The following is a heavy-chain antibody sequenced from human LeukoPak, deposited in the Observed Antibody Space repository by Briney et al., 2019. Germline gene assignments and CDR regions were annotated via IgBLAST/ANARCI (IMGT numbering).Heavy chain of an antibody. Sequence: GGSLRLSCAASGFTFSSYAMSWVRQAPGKGLEWVSVISGSDTGTYYADSVKGRFTISRDNSKNTLYLQMNSLRAEDTAVYYCARYDSSLDYWGQGTLVTVSS. J-gene: IGHJ4*02. V-gene: IGHV3-23*01. CDR2: ISGSDTGT. D-gene: IGHD6-13*01. CDR1: GFTFSSYA. CDR3: ARYDSSLDY.